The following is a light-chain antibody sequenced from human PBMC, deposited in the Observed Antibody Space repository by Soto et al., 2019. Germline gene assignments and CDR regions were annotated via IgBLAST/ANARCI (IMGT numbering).Light chain of an antibody. CDR3: KQSYSTQWT. CDR1: RSISRY. J-gene: IGKJ1*01. Sequence: DIQMTQSPSSLSASVGDRVNMTCRASRSISRYLSWYQQKPGKAPNLLIYAASSLQSGVPSRFSGAGSGPDFTLTIANLHPEDFAIYYCKQSYSTQWTFGQGTKVDIK. CDR2: AAS. V-gene: IGKV1-39*01.